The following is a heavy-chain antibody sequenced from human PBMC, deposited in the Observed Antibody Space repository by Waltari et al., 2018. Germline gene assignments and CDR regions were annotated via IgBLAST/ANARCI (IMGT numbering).Heavy chain of an antibody. D-gene: IGHD3-9*01. CDR1: GGSINNYY. CDR3: ARGRLRDFDVDYQFYYAMDV. V-gene: IGHV4-59*13. J-gene: IGHJ6*02. CDR2: TNYSGNT. Sequence: QVQLQESGPGLVKPSKTLSLTCTVSGGSINNYYWSWIRQPPGKGLEWLGFTNYSGNTNDSPARRSRGTISIDTSKSQFSLKLTSVTAADTAVYYCARGRLRDFDVDYQFYYAMDVWGQGTTVAVSS.